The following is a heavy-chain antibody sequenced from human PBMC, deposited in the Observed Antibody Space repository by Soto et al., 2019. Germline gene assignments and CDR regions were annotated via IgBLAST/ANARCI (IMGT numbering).Heavy chain of an antibody. V-gene: IGHV4-34*01. CDR2: INHSGST. D-gene: IGHD1-7*01. CDR3: ARRGGEYNWNYKQTFDY. CDR1: GGSFSGYY. Sequence: SETLSLTCAVYGGSFSGYYWSWIRQPPGKGLEWIGEINHSGSTNYNPSLKSRVTISVDTSKNQFSLKLSSVTAADTAVYYCARRGGEYNWNYKQTFDYWGQGTLVTVSS. J-gene: IGHJ4*02.